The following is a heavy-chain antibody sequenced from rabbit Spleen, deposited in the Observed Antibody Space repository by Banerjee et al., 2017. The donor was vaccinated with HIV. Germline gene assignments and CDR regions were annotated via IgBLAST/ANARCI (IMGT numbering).Heavy chain of an antibody. V-gene: IGHV1S47*01. CDR1: GFSFSGSYW. J-gene: IGHJ4*01. CDR3: ARSRTNIGYWGDL. Sequence: QEQLEESGGGLVQPEGSLTLTCKASGFSFSGSYWMNWVRQAPGKRPEWIADIYTGSGSTYYASWAKGRFTITSSTSLNTVDLKMTSLTVADTATYFCARSRTNIGYWGDLWGPGTLVTVS. CDR2: IYTGSGST. D-gene: IGHD1-1*01.